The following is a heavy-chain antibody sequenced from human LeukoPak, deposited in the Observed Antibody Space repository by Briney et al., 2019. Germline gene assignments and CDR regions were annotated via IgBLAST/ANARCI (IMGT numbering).Heavy chain of an antibody. CDR2: IYPGDSDT. Sequence: GESLKISCKGSGYSFINYWIAWVRQMPGKGLEWMGIIYPGDSDTKYSPPFQGQVTISADKSINTAYLQWSSLTASDTAMYYCARLTDYYDSGGYYRNYNWFDPWGQGTLVTVSS. D-gene: IGHD3-22*01. CDR3: ARLTDYYDSGGYYRNYNWFDP. CDR1: GYSFINYW. J-gene: IGHJ5*02. V-gene: IGHV5-51*01.